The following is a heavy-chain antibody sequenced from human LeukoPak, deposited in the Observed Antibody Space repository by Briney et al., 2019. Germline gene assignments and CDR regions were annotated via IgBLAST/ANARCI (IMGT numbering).Heavy chain of an antibody. D-gene: IGHD2-21*01. V-gene: IGHV1-18*01. CDR1: GYTFTSHG. J-gene: IGHJ4*02. Sequence: GASVKVSCKASGYTFTSHGISWVRQAPGQGLEWMGWISTYTGNTNYAQKLQGRVTMTTDTSTSTAYMELRSLRSDDTAVYYCARENGRDFADWGQGTLVTVSS. CDR2: ISTYTGNT. CDR3: ARENGRDFAD.